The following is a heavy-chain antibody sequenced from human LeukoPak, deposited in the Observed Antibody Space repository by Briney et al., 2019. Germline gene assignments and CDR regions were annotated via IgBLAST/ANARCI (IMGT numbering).Heavy chain of an antibody. CDR2: ISSSSSTI. Sequence: GGSTRLSCAASGFTFSSYSMNCVRQAPGKGLEWVSYISSSSSTIYYADSVKGRFTISRDNAKNSLYLQMNSLRAEDTAVYYCARDRGRTTVVKGLNYFDYWGQGTLVTVSS. CDR3: ARDRGRTTVVKGLNYFDY. J-gene: IGHJ4*02. V-gene: IGHV3-48*04. D-gene: IGHD4-23*01. CDR1: GFTFSSYS.